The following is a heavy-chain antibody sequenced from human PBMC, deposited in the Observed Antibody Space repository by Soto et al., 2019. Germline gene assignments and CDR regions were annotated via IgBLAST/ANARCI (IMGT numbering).Heavy chain of an antibody. CDR2: IVVVSGST. CDR1: GFDFGSFG. D-gene: IGHD1-26*01. CDR3: SADHPHMAMGWPV. Sequence: QMQLVQSGPEVKEPGTSVRVSCRASGFDFGSFGIQFLRQTRGRGLEWIGWIVVVSGSTNYARHFQGRVAISRDMSANTAYLDLYALKSDDTAEYFCSADHPHMAMGWPVWGQGTTVTVSS. J-gene: IGHJ6*02. V-gene: IGHV1-58*02.